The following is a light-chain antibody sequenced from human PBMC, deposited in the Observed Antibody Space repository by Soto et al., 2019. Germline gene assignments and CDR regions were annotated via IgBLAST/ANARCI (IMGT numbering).Light chain of an antibody. CDR3: QQYHNWPPLT. CDR2: GAS. CDR1: QSVSSN. V-gene: IGKV3-15*01. Sequence: EIVMTQSPATLSVSPGERATLSCRASQSVSSNLAWYQQKPGQAPRLLIYGASTRATGIPARFSGSGSGTALTLTISSLQYEDFAVSYCQQYHNWPPLTFGGGTKVEIK. J-gene: IGKJ4*01.